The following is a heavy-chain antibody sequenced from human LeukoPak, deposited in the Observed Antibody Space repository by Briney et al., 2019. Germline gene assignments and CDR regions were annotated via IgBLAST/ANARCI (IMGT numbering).Heavy chain of an antibody. CDR1: GYIFTGYD. J-gene: IGHJ4*02. D-gene: IGHD6-19*01. V-gene: IGHV1-8*01. Sequence: ASVKVSCKASGYIFTGYDINWVRQAPGQGLEWMGLLNPNSGSTGYAQKFQGRITMTRNTSISTAYMELSSLRSEDTAVYYCARVPFWDSSQDYWGQGTLVTVSS. CDR2: LNPNSGST. CDR3: ARVPFWDSSQDY.